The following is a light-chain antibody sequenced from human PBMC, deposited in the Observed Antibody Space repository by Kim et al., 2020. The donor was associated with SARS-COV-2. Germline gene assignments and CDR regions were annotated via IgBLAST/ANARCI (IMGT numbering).Light chain of an antibody. J-gene: IGLJ2*01. CDR1: SLRSYY. CDR2: GKN. Sequence: VDLGQTVRIKCQGDSLRSYYATWYQKKPGQAPILVIYGKNNRPSGIPDRFSGSSSGNTASLTITGTQAGDEADYYCNSRDSNDNVVFGGGTQLTVL. CDR3: NSRDSNDNVV. V-gene: IGLV3-19*01.